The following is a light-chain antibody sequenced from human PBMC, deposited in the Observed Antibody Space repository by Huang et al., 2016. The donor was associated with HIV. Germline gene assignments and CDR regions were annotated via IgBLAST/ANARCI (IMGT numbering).Light chain of an antibody. J-gene: IGKJ2*01. V-gene: IGKV1-NL1*01. CDR1: LGISNS. CDR3: QQYYNTPYT. CDR2: SAS. Sequence: DIQMTQSPSSLSASVGDRVTITCRASLGISNSLAWYQQKPGQAPKLLLYSASRLESGVPSRFIGSGSGTDYTLAISSLQPEDFATYYCQQYYNTPYTFGQGTTLEIK.